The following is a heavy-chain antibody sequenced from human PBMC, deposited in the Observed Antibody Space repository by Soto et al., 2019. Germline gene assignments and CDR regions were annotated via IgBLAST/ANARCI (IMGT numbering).Heavy chain of an antibody. CDR1: GFTFSSYS. D-gene: IGHD3-3*01. Sequence: PGGSLRLSCAASGFTFSSYSMNWVRQAPGKGLEWVSSISSSSSYIYYADSVKGRFTISRDNAKNSLYLQMNSLRAEDTAVYYCARATAPTYYDFWSGHSDYYYGMDVWGQGTTVTVSS. J-gene: IGHJ6*02. V-gene: IGHV3-21*01. CDR3: ARATAPTYYDFWSGHSDYYYGMDV. CDR2: ISSSSSYI.